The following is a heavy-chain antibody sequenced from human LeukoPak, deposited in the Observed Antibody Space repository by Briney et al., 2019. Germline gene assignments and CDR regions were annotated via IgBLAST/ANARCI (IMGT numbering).Heavy chain of an antibody. D-gene: IGHD3-3*01. CDR2: IYYSGST. CDR3: ARDKDFWSGYPQYFDY. CDR1: GGSMSSYY. V-gene: IGHV4-59*12. Sequence: SETLSLTCSVSGGSMSSYYWSWIRQPPGKGLEWIGHIYYSGSTNYNPSLKSRVTISVDTSKNQFSLKLSSVTAADTAVYYCARDKDFWSGYPQYFDYWGQGTLVTVSS. J-gene: IGHJ4*02.